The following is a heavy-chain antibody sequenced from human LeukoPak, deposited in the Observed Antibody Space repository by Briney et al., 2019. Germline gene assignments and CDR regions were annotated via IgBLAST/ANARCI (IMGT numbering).Heavy chain of an antibody. V-gene: IGHV3-33*01. J-gene: IGHJ3*02. CDR1: GFTFSTYG. CDR3: ARAVGPLDI. CDR2: IWYDGSSK. D-gene: IGHD3-16*01. Sequence: SLRLSCAASGFTFSTYGMHWVRQAQGHGLEWGAVIWYDGSSKYYADSVKGRFTISRDNSKNTLYLQMNSLRAEDTAVYYCARAVGPLDIWGQGTIVIVSS.